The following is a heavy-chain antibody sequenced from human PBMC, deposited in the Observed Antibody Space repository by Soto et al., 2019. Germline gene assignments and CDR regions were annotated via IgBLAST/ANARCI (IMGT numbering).Heavy chain of an antibody. CDR2: ISPNGDST. J-gene: IGHJ3*01. CDR1: GFTFNNYA. CDR3: AKVRLTDYLRYAPHL. Sequence: EVQLLESGGGLVQPGGSLRLACAASGFTFNNYAMNWVRQAPGRGLEWVSIISPNGDSTYYADSVKGRFTISRDNSQNTVFLQMNSLRAEDTAIYFCAKVRLTDYLRYAPHLWGQLTLVTVSS. V-gene: IGHV3-23*01. D-gene: IGHD2-8*01.